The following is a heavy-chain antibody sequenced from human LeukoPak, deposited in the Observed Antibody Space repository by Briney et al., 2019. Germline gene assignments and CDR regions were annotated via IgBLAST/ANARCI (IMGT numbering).Heavy chain of an antibody. CDR3: ARRSISGSSLSYFDY. Sequence: SETLSLTCTVSGGSISSYYWSWIRQPPGKGLEWIGNIYDSGSTNYNPSLKSRLTISVDTSKNQCSLKLSSVTAADTAVYYCARRSISGSSLSYFDYWGQGTLVNVSS. D-gene: IGHD3-22*01. V-gene: IGHV4-59*01. CDR2: IYDSGST. CDR1: GGSISSYY. J-gene: IGHJ4*02.